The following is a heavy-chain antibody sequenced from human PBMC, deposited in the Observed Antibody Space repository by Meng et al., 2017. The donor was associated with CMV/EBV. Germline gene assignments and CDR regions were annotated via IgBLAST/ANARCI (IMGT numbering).Heavy chain of an antibody. CDR3: ARCCLGDNYDFWSGYFNYYYYYGMDV. CDR2: INHSGST. Sequence: SETLSLTCAVYGGSFSGYYWSWIRQPPGKGLEWIGEINHSGSTYYNPSLKSRVTISVDTSKNQFSLKLSSVTAADTAVYYCARCCLGDNYDFWSGYFNYYYYYGMDVWGQGTTVTVSS. J-gene: IGHJ6*02. CDR1: GGSFSGYY. D-gene: IGHD3-3*01. V-gene: IGHV4-34*01.